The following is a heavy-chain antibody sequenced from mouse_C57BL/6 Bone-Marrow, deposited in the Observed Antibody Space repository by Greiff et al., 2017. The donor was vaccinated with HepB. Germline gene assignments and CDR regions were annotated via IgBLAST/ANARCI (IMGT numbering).Heavy chain of an antibody. V-gene: IGHV1-64*01. Sequence: VQLQQPGAELVKPGASVKLSCKASGYTFTSYWMHWVKQRPGQGLEWIGMIHPNSGSTNYNEKFKSKATLTVDKSSSTAYMQLSSLTSEDSAVYYCARRGYYGSSYWYFDVWGTGTTVTVSS. J-gene: IGHJ1*03. CDR2: IHPNSGST. CDR3: ARRGYYGSSYWYFDV. CDR1: GYTFTSYW. D-gene: IGHD1-1*01.